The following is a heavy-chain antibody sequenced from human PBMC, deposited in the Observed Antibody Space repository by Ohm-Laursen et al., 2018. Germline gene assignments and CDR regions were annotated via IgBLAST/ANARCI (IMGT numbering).Heavy chain of an antibody. CDR2: ISNDGTTK. D-gene: IGHD5-12*01. Sequence: SLRLSCTASGFTFRSYGMHWVRQAPGKGLEWVAVISNDGTTKYYADSVKGRLTVSRDNSKNTLYLQMNSLRTEDTAVYFCAKGISGPPGNWFDPWGQGALVTVSS. CDR3: AKGISGPPGNWFDP. V-gene: IGHV3-30*18. CDR1: GFTFRSYG. J-gene: IGHJ5*02.